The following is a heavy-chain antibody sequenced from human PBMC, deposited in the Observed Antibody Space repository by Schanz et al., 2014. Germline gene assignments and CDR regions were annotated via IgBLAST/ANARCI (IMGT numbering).Heavy chain of an antibody. CDR2: ISGSGAST. J-gene: IGHJ4*02. CDR1: GFPFSSHG. Sequence: VQLVESGGGVVQPGGSLRLSCVVSGFPFSSHGMHWVRQASGKGLEWVSAISGSGASTYYADSVKGRFTISRDNSNNTLYLQMKSLRAEDTAVYYCAKYGGGYSYGFVEYWGQGILVTVSS. CDR3: AKYGGGYSYGFVEY. D-gene: IGHD5-18*01. V-gene: IGHV3-23*04.